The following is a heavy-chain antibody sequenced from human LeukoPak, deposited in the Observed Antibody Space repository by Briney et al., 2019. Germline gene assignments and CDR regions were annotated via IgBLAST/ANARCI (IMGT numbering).Heavy chain of an antibody. D-gene: IGHD2/OR15-2a*01. CDR1: GFSFMNAW. CDR3: TTFYHEYSPY. J-gene: IGHJ4*02. CDR2: IKSNADGGTP. V-gene: IGHV3-15*01. Sequence: GGSLRLSCAASGFSFMNAWMIWVRQAPGKGLEWVGRIKSNADGGTPDYSAPARGRFTISRDDSKNTLYLQMNSLKTEDTAVYYCTTFYHEYSPYWGRGTLVTVSS.